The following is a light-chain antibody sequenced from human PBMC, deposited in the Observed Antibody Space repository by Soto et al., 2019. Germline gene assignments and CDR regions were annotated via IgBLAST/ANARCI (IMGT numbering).Light chain of an antibody. Sequence: QSVLTQPPSASRSPGQSVTISCTGTSSDVGGYNYVSWYQQHPGKAPKLMIYEVSKRPSGVPDRFSGSKSGNTASLTVSGLQAEDEADYYCSSYAGSNSIYVFGTGTKVTVL. V-gene: IGLV2-8*01. CDR1: SSDVGGYNY. J-gene: IGLJ1*01. CDR3: SSYAGSNSIYV. CDR2: EVS.